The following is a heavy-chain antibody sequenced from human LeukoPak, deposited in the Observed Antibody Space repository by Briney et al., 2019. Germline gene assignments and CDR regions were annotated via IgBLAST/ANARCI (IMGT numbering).Heavy chain of an antibody. D-gene: IGHD2-2*01. J-gene: IGHJ4*02. CDR2: MSYDGGNK. CDR1: GFTFSSYG. V-gene: IGHV3-30*18. CDR3: AKDLEGLPSANFDY. Sequence: AGGSLRLSCAASGFTFSSYGMHWVRQAPGKGLGWVAVMSYDGGNKYYADSVKGRFTISRENSKNTLYLQMNRLRAEDTAVYYCAKDLEGLPSANFDYWGQGTLVTVSS.